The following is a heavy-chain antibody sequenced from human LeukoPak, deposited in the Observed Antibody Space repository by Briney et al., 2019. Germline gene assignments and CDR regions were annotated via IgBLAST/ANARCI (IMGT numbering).Heavy chain of an antibody. V-gene: IGHV3-53*01. CDR2: IYSGGST. J-gene: IGHJ1*01. D-gene: IGHD2-21*02. CDR1: GFXVSSNY. CDR3: ARTDETAPAEDFQH. Sequence: PGGSLRLSCAASGFXVSSNYISWVRQAPGKGLEWLSPIYSGGSTYYADSVKGRFTISRDNSKNTLYLQMKSLRAEDTAVYYCARTDETAPAEDFQHWGQGTLVTVSS.